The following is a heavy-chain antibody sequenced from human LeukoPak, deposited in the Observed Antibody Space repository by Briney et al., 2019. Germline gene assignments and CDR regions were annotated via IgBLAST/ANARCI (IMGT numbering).Heavy chain of an antibody. J-gene: IGHJ4*02. CDR2: ISYDGSNK. CDR3: ARTQSSSGFRDFDY. CDR1: GFTFSSYA. Sequence: GGSLRLSCAASGFTFSSYAMHWVRQAPGKGLEWVAVISYDGSNKYYADSVKGRFTISRDNSKNTLYLQMNSLRAEDTAVYYCARTQSSSGFRDFDYWGQGTLVTVSS. D-gene: IGHD6-13*01. V-gene: IGHV3-30-3*01.